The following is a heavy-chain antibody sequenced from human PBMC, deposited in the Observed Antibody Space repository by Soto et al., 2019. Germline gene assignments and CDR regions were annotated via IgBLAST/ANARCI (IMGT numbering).Heavy chain of an antibody. CDR1: VYTLTELS. J-gene: IGHJ4*02. D-gene: IGHD6-13*01. Sequence: ASVKVSCKVSVYTLTELSMHWVRQAPGKGLEWMGGFDPEDGETIYAQKFQGRVTMTEDTSTDTAYMELSSLRSEDTAVYYCATVKESWYSISLDYWGQGTLVTVS. CDR3: ATVKESWYSISLDY. V-gene: IGHV1-24*01. CDR2: FDPEDGET.